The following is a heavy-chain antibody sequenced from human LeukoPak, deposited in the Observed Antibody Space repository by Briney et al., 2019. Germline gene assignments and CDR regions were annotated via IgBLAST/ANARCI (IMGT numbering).Heavy chain of an antibody. CDR2: IYHSGST. V-gene: IGHV4-38-2*02. Sequence: SSETLSLTCTVSGYSISSGYYWGWIRQPPGKGLEGIGSIYHSGSTYYNPSLKSRVTISVDTSKNHFSLKLSSVTATDTAVYYCASGGRYAYYYDSSGYFDYWGQGTLVTVSS. CDR1: GYSISSGYY. J-gene: IGHJ4*02. CDR3: ASGGRYAYYYDSSGYFDY. D-gene: IGHD3-22*01.